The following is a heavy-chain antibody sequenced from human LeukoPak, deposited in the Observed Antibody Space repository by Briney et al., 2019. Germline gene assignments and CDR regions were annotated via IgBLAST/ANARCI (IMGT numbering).Heavy chain of an antibody. V-gene: IGHV4-34*01. CDR3: ARALFYYGSGIFDY. J-gene: IGHJ4*02. D-gene: IGHD3-10*01. CDR1: GGSFSGYY. Sequence: SETLSLTCAVYGGSFSGYYWSWIRQPPGKGLEWIGEINHSGSTNYNPSLKSRVTISVDTSKNQFSLELSSVTAADTAVYYCARALFYYGSGIFDYWGQGTLVTVSS. CDR2: INHSGST.